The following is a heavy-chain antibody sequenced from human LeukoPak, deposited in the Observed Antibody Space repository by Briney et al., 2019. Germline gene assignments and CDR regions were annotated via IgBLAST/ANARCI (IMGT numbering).Heavy chain of an antibody. J-gene: IGHJ4*02. V-gene: IGHV3-21*06. CDR3: ARWYSSGWYSDY. CDR1: GFTFSSYA. Sequence: GGSLRLSCAASGFTFSSYAMSWVRQAPGKGLEWVSSVSGTSEYIYYADSVRGRFTISRDNAKNTVYLQMNSLRAEDTAVYYCARWYSSGWYSDYWGQGTLVTVSS. CDR2: VSGTSEYI. D-gene: IGHD6-19*01.